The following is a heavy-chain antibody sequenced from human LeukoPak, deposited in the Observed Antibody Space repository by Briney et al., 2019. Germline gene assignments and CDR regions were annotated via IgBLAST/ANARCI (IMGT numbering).Heavy chain of an antibody. J-gene: IGHJ3*02. Sequence: SVKVSCKASGYTFTGYYMHWVRQAPGQGLEWMGRIIPIFGTANYAQKFQGRVTITTDESTSTAYMELSSLRSEDTAVYYCGVGATAVGAFDIWGQGTMVTVSS. V-gene: IGHV1-69*05. CDR2: IIPIFGTA. CDR1: GYTFTGYY. CDR3: GVGATAVGAFDI. D-gene: IGHD1-26*01.